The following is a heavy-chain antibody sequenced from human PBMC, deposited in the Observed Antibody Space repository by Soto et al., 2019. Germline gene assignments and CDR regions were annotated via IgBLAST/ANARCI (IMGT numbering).Heavy chain of an antibody. CDR2: IIPIFGTA. Sequence: ASVKVSCKASGGTFSSYAISWVRQAPGQGLEWMGGIIPIFGTASYAQKFQGRVTITADESTSTAYMELSSLRSEDTAVYYCARDDYGDYRFDYWGQGTLVTVSS. V-gene: IGHV1-69*13. CDR1: GGTFSSYA. D-gene: IGHD4-17*01. J-gene: IGHJ4*02. CDR3: ARDDYGDYRFDY.